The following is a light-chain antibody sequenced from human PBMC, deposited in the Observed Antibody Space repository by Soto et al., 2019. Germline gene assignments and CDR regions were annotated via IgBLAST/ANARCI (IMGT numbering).Light chain of an antibody. J-gene: IGLJ2*01. Sequence: QSVLTQPPSVSATPGKKVNISCPGNSSDLGKNYVSWYQQVPGTAPKLLIYDNYKRPSGISDRFSGSKSATSATLGITGLQTGDEADYYCGTWDNILRADVFGGGTQLTVL. CDR3: GTWDNILRADV. CDR2: DNY. V-gene: IGLV1-51*01. CDR1: SSDLGKNY.